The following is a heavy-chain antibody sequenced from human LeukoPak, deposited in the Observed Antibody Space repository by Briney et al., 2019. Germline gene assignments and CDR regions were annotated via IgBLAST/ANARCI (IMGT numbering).Heavy chain of an antibody. J-gene: IGHJ4*02. V-gene: IGHV4-39*01. D-gene: IGHD2-15*01. CDR1: GGSTSSSSYY. CDR3: ARTSILHFDY. CDR2: IYYSGST. Sequence: PSETLSLTCTVSGGSTSSSSYYWGWIRQPPGKGLEWIANIYYSGSTYYNPSLKSRVTISVDTSKNQFSLKLSSVTAADTAVYYCARTSILHFDYWGQGTLVTVSS.